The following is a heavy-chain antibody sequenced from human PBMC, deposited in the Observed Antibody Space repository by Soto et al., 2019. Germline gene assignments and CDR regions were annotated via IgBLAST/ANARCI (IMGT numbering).Heavy chain of an antibody. CDR1: GFTFDDYA. D-gene: IGHD5-18*01. V-gene: IGHV3-9*01. Sequence: EVQLEESGGALVQPGRSLRLSCAASGFTFDDYAMYWVRQVLGKGLEWVSSISWNSGNIDYADSVKGRFTTSRDNAKNSLDLQMNSLRPEDTALYYCVRAKGGYSYGTPFAYWGQGTLVTVSS. CDR3: VRAKGGYSYGTPFAY. CDR2: ISWNSGNI. J-gene: IGHJ4*02.